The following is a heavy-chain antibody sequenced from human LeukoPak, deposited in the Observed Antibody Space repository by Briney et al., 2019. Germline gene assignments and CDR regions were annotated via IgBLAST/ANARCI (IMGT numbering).Heavy chain of an antibody. D-gene: IGHD6-13*01. Sequence: GGSLRLSCAASGFTFSSYWMSWVRQAPGKGLEWVANIKQDGSEKYYVDSVKGRFTISRDNAKNSLYLQMNSLRAEDTAVYYCARSGQQLVRDDAFDIWGQGTMVTVSS. CDR3: ARSGQQLVRDDAFDI. J-gene: IGHJ3*02. V-gene: IGHV3-7*01. CDR1: GFTFSSYW. CDR2: IKQDGSEK.